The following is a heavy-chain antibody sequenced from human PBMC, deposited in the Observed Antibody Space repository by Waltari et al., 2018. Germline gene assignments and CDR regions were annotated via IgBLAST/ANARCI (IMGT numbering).Heavy chain of an antibody. J-gene: IGHJ3*02. CDR1: GGSISSGSYY. Sequence: QVQLQESGPGLVKPSETLSLTCSVSGGSISSGSYYWTWIRQPAGKGLEWIGRIYTRGSTNYNPSLRSRRTISVDTSNNQFSLKLSSVTAADTAVYYCARDPPQLADAFDIWGQGTMVTVSS. CDR3: ARDPPQLADAFDI. V-gene: IGHV4-61*02. D-gene: IGHD3-10*01. CDR2: IYTRGST.